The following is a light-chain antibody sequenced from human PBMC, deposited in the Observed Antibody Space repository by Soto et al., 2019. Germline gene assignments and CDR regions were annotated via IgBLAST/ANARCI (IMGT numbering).Light chain of an antibody. Sequence: QSVLTQPASVSGSPGQSITISCTGTSSDVGSYNLVSWYQQYPGKAPKVKIYEVSKRPSGVSNRFSGSKSGNTASLTISGLQAEDEADYYCCSYAGTSTLVFGGGTKVTVL. CDR3: CSYAGTSTLV. J-gene: IGLJ2*01. CDR2: EVS. V-gene: IGLV2-23*02. CDR1: SSDVGSYNL.